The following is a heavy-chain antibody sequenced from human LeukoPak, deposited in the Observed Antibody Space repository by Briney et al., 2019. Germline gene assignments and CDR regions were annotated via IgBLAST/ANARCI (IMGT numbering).Heavy chain of an antibody. D-gene: IGHD3-3*01. V-gene: IGHV4-39*07. J-gene: IGHJ4*02. Sequence: ASETLSLTCTVSGGSISSSSYYWGWIRQPPGKGLEWIGSIYYSGSTYYNPSLKSRVTISVDTSKNQFSLKLSSVTAADTAVYYCARSLKVVIIPLYWGQGTLVAVSS. CDR3: ARSLKVVIIPLY. CDR1: GGSISSSSYY. CDR2: IYYSGST.